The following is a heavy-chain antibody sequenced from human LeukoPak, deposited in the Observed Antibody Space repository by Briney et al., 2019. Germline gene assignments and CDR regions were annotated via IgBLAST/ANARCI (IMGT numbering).Heavy chain of an antibody. J-gene: IGHJ4*02. D-gene: IGHD3-10*01. CDR2: ISSSSSYI. Sequence: WVSSISSSSSYIYYADSVKGRFTTSRDNAKNSLYLQMNSLRAEDTAVYYCARVVGSPNYWGQGTLVTVSS. CDR3: ARVVGSPNY. V-gene: IGHV3-21*01.